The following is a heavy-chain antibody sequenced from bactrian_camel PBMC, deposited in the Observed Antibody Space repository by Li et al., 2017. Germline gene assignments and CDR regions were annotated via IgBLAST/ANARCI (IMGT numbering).Heavy chain of an antibody. Sequence: DVQLVESGRGLVQPGGSPKLSCAASGFPFYNVAMTWVRHPPGKGLEWVSGIEGGDRDGITRYADSVKGRFTISKDNAVSTLYLQMNSLEPEDTAMYYCAALRVPNYSGSDVCGGKGISEYNYWGQGTQVTVSS. V-gene: IGHV3S44*01. CDR3: AALRVPNYSGSDVCGGKGISEYNY. D-gene: IGHD4*01. CDR1: GFPFYNVA. J-gene: IGHJ4*01. CDR2: IEGGDRDGIT.